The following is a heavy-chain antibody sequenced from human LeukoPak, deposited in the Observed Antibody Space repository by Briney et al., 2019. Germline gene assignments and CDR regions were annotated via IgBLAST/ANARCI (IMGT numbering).Heavy chain of an antibody. V-gene: IGHV3-30*01. D-gene: IGHD2-2*02. CDR3: ARAKGYCSSTTFYIRY. CDR1: GFTFSNYA. J-gene: IGHJ4*02. CDR2: ISNDGSNK. Sequence: PGGSLRLSCAASGFTFSNYAMHWVRQAQGKGIGWEAVISNDGSNKNYADSVKGRFTISRHNSKNSLYLQMNRLRAEDTAVYYCARAKGYCSSTTFYIRYWGQGTLVTLSS.